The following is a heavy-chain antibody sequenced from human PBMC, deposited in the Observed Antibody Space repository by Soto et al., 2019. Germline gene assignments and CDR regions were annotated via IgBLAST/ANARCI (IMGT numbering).Heavy chain of an antibody. CDR3: ARGRWVRSAFDY. D-gene: IGHD5-12*01. CDR1: GYTFTSYA. Sequence: ASVKVSCKASGYTFTSYAMHWVRQAPGQRLEWMGWINAGNGNTRYSQKFQGRVTMTRNTSIRTAYMELSSLRSEDTAVYYCARGRWVRSAFDYWGPGTLVTVSS. J-gene: IGHJ4*02. CDR2: INAGNGNT. V-gene: IGHV1-3*01.